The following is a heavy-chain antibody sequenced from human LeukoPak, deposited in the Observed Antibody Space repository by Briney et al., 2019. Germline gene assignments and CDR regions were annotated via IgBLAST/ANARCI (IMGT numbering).Heavy chain of an antibody. Sequence: PGGSLRLSCVASGFTFSRYSMHWVRQIPGKGLEYVSAVNDDGDRTYYADSVKARFTISRDNSKNTLFLRMGSLRAEDMAVYYCARVGDLNFYDFWGQGTLVTVSS. D-gene: IGHD1-20*01. CDR3: ARVGDLNFYDF. V-gene: IGHV3-64*02. CDR1: GFTFSRYS. J-gene: IGHJ4*02. CDR2: VNDDGDRT.